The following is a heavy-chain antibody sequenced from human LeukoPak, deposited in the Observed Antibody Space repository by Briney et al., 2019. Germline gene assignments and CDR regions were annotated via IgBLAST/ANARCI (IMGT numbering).Heavy chain of an antibody. D-gene: IGHD5-18*01. V-gene: IGHV4-38-2*02. CDR1: GYSISSGYY. J-gene: IGHJ6*03. Sequence: SETLSLTCTVSGYSISSGYYWGWIRQPPGKGLEWIGSIYHSGSTYYNPSLKSRVTISVDTSKNQFSLKPSSVTAADTAVYYCARMPGYSYYYMDVWGKGTTVTVSS. CDR2: IYHSGST. CDR3: ARMPGYSYYYMDV.